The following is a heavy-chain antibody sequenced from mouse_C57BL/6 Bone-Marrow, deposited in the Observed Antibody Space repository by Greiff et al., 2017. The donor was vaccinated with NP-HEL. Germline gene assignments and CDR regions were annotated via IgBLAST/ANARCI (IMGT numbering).Heavy chain of an antibody. V-gene: IGHV1-50*01. D-gene: IGHD1-1*01. J-gene: IGHJ1*03. CDR1: GYTFTSYW. CDR2: IDPSDSYT. Sequence: QVQLQQPGAELVKPGASVKLSCKASGYTFTSYWMQWVKQRPGQGLEWIGEIDPSDSYTNYNQKFKGKATLTVDTPSSTAYMQLSSLTSEDSAVYYCATFYYGSSYWYFDVWGTGTTVTVSS. CDR3: ATFYYGSSYWYFDV.